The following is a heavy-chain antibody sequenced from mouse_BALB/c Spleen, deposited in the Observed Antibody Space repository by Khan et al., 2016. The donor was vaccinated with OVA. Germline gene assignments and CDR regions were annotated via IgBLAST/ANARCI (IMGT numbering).Heavy chain of an antibody. J-gene: IGHJ4*01. CDR3: ARPPYFSYTLDH. V-gene: IGHV9-3-1*01. CDR1: GYTFTNYG. CDR2: INTYTGEP. D-gene: IGHD2-10*01. Sequence: QIQLVQSGPELKKPGETVKISCKASGYTFTNYGMNWVKQSPGKALKWMGWINTYTGEPTYADDFKGRFAFYLETSANTAFLLNNNHKNEETATFFCARPPYFSYTLDHWGQGTSVTVSS.